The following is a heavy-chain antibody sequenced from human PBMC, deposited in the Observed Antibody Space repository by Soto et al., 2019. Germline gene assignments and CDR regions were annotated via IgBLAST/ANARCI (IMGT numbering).Heavy chain of an antibody. CDR2: ISSSGSTI. V-gene: IGHV3-11*01. CDR3: ARDKALGYCSSTSCQGPLDY. J-gene: IGHJ4*02. D-gene: IGHD2-2*01. Sequence: GGSLRVSFSSSGFTFSDYYMSWIRQAPGKGLEWVSYISSSGSTIYYADSVKGRFTISRDNAKNSLYLQMNSLRAEDTAVYYCARDKALGYCSSTSCQGPLDYWGQGTLVTVSS. CDR1: GFTFSDYY.